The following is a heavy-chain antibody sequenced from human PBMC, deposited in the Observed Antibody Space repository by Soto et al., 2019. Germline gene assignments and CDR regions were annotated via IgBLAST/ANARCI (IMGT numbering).Heavy chain of an antibody. CDR2: FYYSGRT. J-gene: IGHJ4*02. D-gene: IGHD3-22*01. CDR1: GDSISSSNYN. V-gene: IGHV4-39*01. CDR3: ARGNYYHSSGYYYEGYYFDY. Sequence: SETLSLTCTVSGDSISSSNYNWGWIRQPPWKGLEWIGSFYYSGRTYNNPPLKSRVAISVDTSKNQLSLKMNSVTAADTAVYYCARGNYYHSSGYYYEGYYFDYWGQGXLVTVYS.